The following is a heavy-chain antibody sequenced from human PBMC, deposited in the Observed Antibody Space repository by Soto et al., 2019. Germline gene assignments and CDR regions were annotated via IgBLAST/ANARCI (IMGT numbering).Heavy chain of an antibody. D-gene: IGHD2-2*01. CDR2: IYYSGST. Sequence: SETLSLTCTVSGGSISSYYWSWIRQPPGKGLEWIGYIYYSGSTNYNPSLKSRVTISVDTSKNQFSLKPSSVTAADTAVYYCAREGCSSTSCPPPYYYYGMDVWGQGTKGT. CDR1: GGSISSYY. J-gene: IGHJ6*02. V-gene: IGHV4-59*01. CDR3: AREGCSSTSCPPPYYYYGMDV.